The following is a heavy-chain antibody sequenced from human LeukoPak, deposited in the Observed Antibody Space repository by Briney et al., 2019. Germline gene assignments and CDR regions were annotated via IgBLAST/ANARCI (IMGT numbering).Heavy chain of an antibody. CDR3: ARDQAAAGTEDDAFDI. CDR1: GGTFSSYA. J-gene: IGHJ3*02. CDR2: IIPIFGTA. Sequence: SVKVSCKASGGTFSSYAISWVRQAPGQGLEWMGGIIPIFGTANYAQKFQGRVTITTDESTSTAYMELSSLRSEDTAVYYCARDQAAAGTEDDAFDIWGQGTMVTVSS. D-gene: IGHD6-13*01. V-gene: IGHV1-69*05.